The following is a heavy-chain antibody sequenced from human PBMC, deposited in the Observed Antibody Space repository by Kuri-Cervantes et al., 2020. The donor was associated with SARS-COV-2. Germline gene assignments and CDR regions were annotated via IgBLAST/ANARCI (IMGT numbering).Heavy chain of an antibody. V-gene: IGHV3-21*04. Sequence: GGSLRLSCAASGFTFSSYSMNWVRQAPGKGLEWVSSISSRSSYIYYADSVKGRFTISRDNAKNSLYLQMNSLRAEDTAVYYCVKDLYSSSSPYDYWGQGTLVTVSS. CDR2: ISSRSSYI. CDR3: VKDLYSSSSPYDY. CDR1: GFTFSSYS. D-gene: IGHD6-6*01. J-gene: IGHJ4*02.